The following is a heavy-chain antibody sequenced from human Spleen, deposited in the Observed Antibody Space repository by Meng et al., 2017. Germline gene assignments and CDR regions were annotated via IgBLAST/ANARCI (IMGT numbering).Heavy chain of an antibody. D-gene: IGHD6-13*01. CDR2: MYYSGNA. J-gene: IGHJ4*02. CDR3: ARDEDISAAGKLFGDY. CDR1: DNSIRSYY. Sequence: QVQLQQWGAGLLKPSETWSLTGTVSDNSIRSYYWSWIRQPPGKGLEWIGYMYYSGNANYNPSLKSRVTISVDTSKNQVSLKLGSVTAADMAMYYCARDEDISAAGKLFGDYWGQGTLVTVSS. V-gene: IGHV4-59*01.